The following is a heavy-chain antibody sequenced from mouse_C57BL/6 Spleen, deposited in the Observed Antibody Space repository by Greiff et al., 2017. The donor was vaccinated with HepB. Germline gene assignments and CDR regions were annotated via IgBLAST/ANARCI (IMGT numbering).Heavy chain of an antibody. CDR1: GYTFTSYW. CDR3: ARDMVTTEFAY. Sequence: VQLQQPGAELVKPGASVKLSCKASGYTFTSYWMHWVKQRPGRGLEWIGRIDPNSGGTKYNEKFKSKATLTVDKPSSTAYMQLSSLTSEDSVVYYCARDMVTTEFAYWGQGTLVTVSA. D-gene: IGHD2-2*01. CDR2: IDPNSGGT. V-gene: IGHV1-72*01. J-gene: IGHJ3*01.